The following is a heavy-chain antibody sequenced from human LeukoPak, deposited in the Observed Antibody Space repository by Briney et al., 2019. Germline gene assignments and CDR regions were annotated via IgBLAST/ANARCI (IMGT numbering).Heavy chain of an antibody. J-gene: IGHJ4*01. Sequence: GGSLRLSCAASGVTFSSYWMTWVRQAPGKGLEWVANIKQDGSEKYYVDSVKGRFTISRDNAKNSVYLQMNSLRAEDTAVYYCATTRRDWVYFDYWGQEPRSPSPQ. D-gene: IGHD3-9*01. CDR1: GVTFSSYW. CDR2: IKQDGSEK. CDR3: ATTRRDWVYFDY. V-gene: IGHV3-7*01.